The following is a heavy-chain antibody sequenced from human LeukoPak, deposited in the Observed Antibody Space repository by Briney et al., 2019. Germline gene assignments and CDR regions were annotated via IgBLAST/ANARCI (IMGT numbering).Heavy chain of an antibody. CDR1: GFTLSSYW. J-gene: IGHJ4*02. D-gene: IGHD3-10*02. V-gene: IGHV3-7*01. Sequence: PGGSLRLSCAASGFTLSSYWMSWVRQAPGKGLEWVANIKQDGSEKYYVDSVKGRFTISRDNAKNSLYLQMNSLRAEDTAVYYCARVRMIGDYWGQGTLVTVSS. CDR3: ARVRMIGDY. CDR2: IKQDGSEK.